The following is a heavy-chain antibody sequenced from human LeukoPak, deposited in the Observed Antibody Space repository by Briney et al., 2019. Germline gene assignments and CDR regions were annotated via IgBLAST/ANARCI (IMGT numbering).Heavy chain of an antibody. CDR1: GYTFTGYY. CDR2: INPNSGGT. D-gene: IGHD2-15*01. V-gene: IGHV1-2*02. J-gene: IGHJ1*01. CDR3: ARGDCSGGSCFLPEYFQH. Sequence: ASVKVSCKASGYTFTGYYMHWVRQAPGQGLEWMGWINPNSGGTNYAQKFQGRVTMTTDTSTNTAYMELRSLRSDDTAVYYCARGDCSGGSCFLPEYFQHWGQGTLVTVSS.